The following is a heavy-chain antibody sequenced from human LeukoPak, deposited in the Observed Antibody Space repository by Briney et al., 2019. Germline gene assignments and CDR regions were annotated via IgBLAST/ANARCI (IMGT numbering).Heavy chain of an antibody. CDR1: GGSFSGYY. CDR2: INHSGST. V-gene: IGHV4-34*01. D-gene: IGHD3-22*01. Sequence: PSETLSLSCAVYGGSFSGYYWSWIRHPPGKGLERIGEINHSGSTNYNPSLKSRVTISVDTSKNQFSLKLSSVTAADTAVYYCARTPYYYDSSSGFDPWGQGTLVTVSS. CDR3: ARTPYYYDSSSGFDP. J-gene: IGHJ5*02.